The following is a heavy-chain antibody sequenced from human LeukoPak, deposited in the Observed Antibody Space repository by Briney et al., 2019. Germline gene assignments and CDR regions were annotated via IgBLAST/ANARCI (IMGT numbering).Heavy chain of an antibody. CDR3: AKASSSSVIQALDI. V-gene: IGHV3-23*01. CDR1: GFTFSSYS. CDR2: ISGSGGST. D-gene: IGHD6-6*01. Sequence: GGSLRLSCAASGFTFSSYSMNWVRQAPGKGLEWVSAISGSGGSTYYADSVKGRFTISRDNSKNTLYLQMNSLRAEDTAVYYCAKASSSSVIQALDIWGQGTMVTVSS. J-gene: IGHJ3*02.